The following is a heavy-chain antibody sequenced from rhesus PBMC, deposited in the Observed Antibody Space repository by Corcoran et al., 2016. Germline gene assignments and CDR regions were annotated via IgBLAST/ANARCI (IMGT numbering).Heavy chain of an antibody. V-gene: IGHV4-169*01. Sequence: QLQLQESGPGLVKPSETLSVTCAVSGGSISSSYWSWIRQAPGKGLEWIGFIYGTGGSTTYNPSLKSRVTLSVDTSKNQLSLKLSSVTTADTAVYYCARSGWYQGAFDFWGQGLRVTVSS. CDR2: IYGTGGST. CDR1: GGSISSSY. CDR3: ARSGWYQGAFDF. D-gene: IGHD6-31*01. J-gene: IGHJ3*01.